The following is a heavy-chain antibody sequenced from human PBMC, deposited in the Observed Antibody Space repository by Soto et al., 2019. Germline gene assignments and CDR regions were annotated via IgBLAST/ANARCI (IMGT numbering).Heavy chain of an antibody. CDR2: FDPEDGET. CDR3: ATPTELHYYDSSGRDNAFDI. J-gene: IGHJ3*02. D-gene: IGHD3-22*01. V-gene: IGHV1-24*01. CDR1: GYTLTELS. Sequence: GASVKVSCKVSGYTLTELSMHWVRQAPGKGLERMGGFDPEDGETIYAQKFQGRVTMTEDTSTDTAYMELSSLRSEDTAVYYCATPTELHYYDSSGRDNAFDIWGQGTMVTVSS.